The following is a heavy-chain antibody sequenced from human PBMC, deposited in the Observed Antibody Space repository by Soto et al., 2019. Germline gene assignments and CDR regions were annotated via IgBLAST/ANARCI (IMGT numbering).Heavy chain of an antibody. CDR3: AKSRVLRFRGSYGMDV. CDR2: ISGSGGST. D-gene: IGHD3-3*01. CDR1: GLTFSSYA. V-gene: IGHV3-23*01. Sequence: EVKLLESGGGLVQPGGSLRLSCAASGLTFSSYAMSWVRQAPGKGLECVSAISGSGGSTYYADSVKGRFTISRDNSKNTLYLQMNSLRAEDTAVYYCAKSRVLRFRGSYGMDVWGQGTTVTVSS. J-gene: IGHJ6*02.